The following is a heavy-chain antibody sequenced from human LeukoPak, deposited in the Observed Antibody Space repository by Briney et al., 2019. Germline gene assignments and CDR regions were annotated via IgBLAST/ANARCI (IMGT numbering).Heavy chain of an antibody. D-gene: IGHD5-18*01. V-gene: IGHV1-2*02. CDR1: GYTYTGYY. CDR3: ARVLAGGDVDTSH. CDR2: INPNSGGT. Sequence: ASVKVSCKASGYTYTGYYMHWVRQAPGQGLEWMGWINPNSGGTNYAQKFQGRVTMTRDTSISTAYMELSRLRSDDTAVYYCARVLAGGDVDTSHWGQGTLVTVSS. J-gene: IGHJ4*02.